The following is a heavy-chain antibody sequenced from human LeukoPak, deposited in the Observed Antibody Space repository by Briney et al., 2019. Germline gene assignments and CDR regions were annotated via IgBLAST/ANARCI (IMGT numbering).Heavy chain of an antibody. CDR3: ANSYSNYDPYNY. D-gene: IGHD4-11*01. J-gene: IGHJ4*02. CDR1: GFTFSSSA. Sequence: QTGGSLRLSCAASGFTFSSSAMTWVRQSPGKGLEWVSSISGRGDTSYYADSVKGRFTVSRDNSENTLYLQMNSLRAEDTATYYCANSYSNYDPYNYWGQGTLVTVSS. V-gene: IGHV3-23*01. CDR2: ISGRGDTS.